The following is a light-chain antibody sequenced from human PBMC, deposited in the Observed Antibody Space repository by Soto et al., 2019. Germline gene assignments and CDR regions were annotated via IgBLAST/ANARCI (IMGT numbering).Light chain of an antibody. CDR2: EVS. Sequence: QSALTQPASVSGSAGQSITISCTGTSSDVGGYNYVSWYQQHPGKAPKLMIYEVSNRPSGVSNLFSGSKSGNTASLTISGLQAVDEADYYCSSYTSSSTPFYVFGTGTKVTVL. CDR1: SSDVGGYNY. V-gene: IGLV2-14*01. J-gene: IGLJ1*01. CDR3: SSYTSSSTPFYV.